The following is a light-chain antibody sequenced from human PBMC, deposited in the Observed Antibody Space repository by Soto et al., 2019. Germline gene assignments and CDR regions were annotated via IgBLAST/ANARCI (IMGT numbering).Light chain of an antibody. J-gene: IGKJ2*01. V-gene: IGKV4-1*01. CDR1: QSLLYSSNNKTY. CDR3: QQYYSDFFT. CDR2: WAS. Sequence: DIVMTQSPDSLTVSLGERATINCKSSQSLLYSSNNKTYLAWYKHRPGQSPKMLIFWASARESGVPDRFAGSESETDSTLTISSLQAEDAAIYYCQQYYSDFFTFGQGTRLEIK.